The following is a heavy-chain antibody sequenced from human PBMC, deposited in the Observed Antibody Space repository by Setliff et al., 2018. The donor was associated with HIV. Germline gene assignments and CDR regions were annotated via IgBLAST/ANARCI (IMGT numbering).Heavy chain of an antibody. V-gene: IGHV3-48*03. J-gene: IGHJ4*02. Sequence: PGGSLRLSCAASGFTFSSSEMNWVRQAPGKGLEWVSYISSSGGTIYYADSVKGRFTISRDNAKNSLSLQMNSRRAEDTAVYYCARTACSLAMGCYFDFWGRGTLVTVSS. CDR1: GFTFSSSE. CDR2: ISSSGGTI. D-gene: IGHD2-8*01. CDR3: ARTACSLAMGCYFDF.